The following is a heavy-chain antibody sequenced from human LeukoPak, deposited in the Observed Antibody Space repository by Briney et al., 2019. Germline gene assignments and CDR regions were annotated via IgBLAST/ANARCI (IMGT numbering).Heavy chain of an antibody. CDR1: GGSFSGYY. J-gene: IGHJ4*02. D-gene: IGHD3-10*01. CDR3: ARGVDYYGV. V-gene: IGHV4-34*01. Sequence: SETLSLTCAVYGGSFSGYYWSWIRQPPGKGLEWIGEINHSGSTNYNPSLKSRVTISVDTSKNQFSLKLSSVTAADTAVYYCARGVDYYGVWGQGTLVTVSS. CDR2: INHSGST.